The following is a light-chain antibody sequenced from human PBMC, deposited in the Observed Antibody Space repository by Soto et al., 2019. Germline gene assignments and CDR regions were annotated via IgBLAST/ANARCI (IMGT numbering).Light chain of an antibody. V-gene: IGLV1-40*01. CDR2: GNS. CDR1: SSNIGAGYD. CDR3: QSYDSSLSGSV. J-gene: IGLJ2*01. Sequence: QSVLTQPPSVSGAQGQRVTISCTGSSSNIGAGYDVHWYQQLPRTAPKLLIYGNSNRPSGVPDRFSGSNSGTSASLAITGLQAEDEADYYCQSYDSSLSGSVFGGGTKLTVL.